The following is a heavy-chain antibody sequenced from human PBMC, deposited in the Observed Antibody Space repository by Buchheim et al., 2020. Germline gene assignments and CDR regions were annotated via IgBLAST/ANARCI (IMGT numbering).Heavy chain of an antibody. Sequence: VQLVESGGGLVQPGGSLRLSCSASGFTFSDYWMHWVRQGPGKGLMWVSRLNYDGTTTNYAVSVKGRFIMSRDNAKTPLYLQMDSLRPDDTAVYYCARGPRNHYYDKSGLYHIDNWGQGTL. CDR3: ARGPRNHYYDKSGLYHIDN. D-gene: IGHD3-22*01. CDR2: LNYDGTTT. J-gene: IGHJ4*02. V-gene: IGHV3-74*02. CDR1: GFTFSDYW.